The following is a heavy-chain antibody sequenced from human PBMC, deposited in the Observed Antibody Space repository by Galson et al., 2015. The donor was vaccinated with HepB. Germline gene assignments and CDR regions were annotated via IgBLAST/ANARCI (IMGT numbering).Heavy chain of an antibody. J-gene: IGHJ6*02. CDR3: ARDLIVGATDYYYGMDV. D-gene: IGHD1-26*01. Sequence: SLRLSCAASGFTFSSYSMIWVRQAPGKGLEWVSSISSSSSYIYYADSVKGRFTISRDNAKNSLYLQMNSLRAEDTAVYYCARDLIVGATDYYYGMDVWGQGTTVTVSS. V-gene: IGHV3-21*01. CDR1: GFTFSSYS. CDR2: ISSSSSYI.